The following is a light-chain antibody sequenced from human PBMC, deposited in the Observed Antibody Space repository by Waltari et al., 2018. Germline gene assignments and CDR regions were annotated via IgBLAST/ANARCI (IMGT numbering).Light chain of an antibody. CDR1: CDTITSDN. J-gene: IGLJ2*01. V-gene: IGLV6-57*03. CDR3: QSYDSGVI. CDR2: EDN. Sequence: NFMLTQPHLLSVSPRKTLTIPCPLNCDTITSDNVPWYQQRPGSAPTTVIYEDNRRPSGVPDRFSGSIDSSSNSASLTISGLKTEDEADYYCQSYDSGVIFGGGTKLTVL.